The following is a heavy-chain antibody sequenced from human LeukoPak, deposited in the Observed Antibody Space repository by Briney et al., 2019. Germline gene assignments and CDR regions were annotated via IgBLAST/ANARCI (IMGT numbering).Heavy chain of an antibody. CDR2: INPNSGGT. CDR3: ARDTTMITYWFDP. CDR1: GYTFTSYF. Sequence: ASVKVSCKASGYTFTSYFIHWARQAPGQGLEWMGWINPNSGGTNYAQKFQGRVTMTRDTSVSTAYMELNRLRSDDTGVYYCARDTTMITYWFDPWGQGTLVAVSS. J-gene: IGHJ5*02. V-gene: IGHV1-2*02. D-gene: IGHD5-18*01.